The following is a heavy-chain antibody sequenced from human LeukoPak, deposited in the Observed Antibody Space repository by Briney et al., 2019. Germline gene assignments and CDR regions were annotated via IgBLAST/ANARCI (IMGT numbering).Heavy chain of an antibody. D-gene: IGHD4-17*01. J-gene: IGHJ4*02. CDR3: ARLHDYGDYYADY. CDR2: IYYSGST. Sequence: SETLSLTCTVSGGSFISSSYYWGWVRQPPGKGLEWFGSIYYSGSTSYTPSLKSRVTISVDTSKTQFSLKLSSVTAADTAVYYCARLHDYGDYYADYWGQGTLVTVSS. CDR1: GGSFISSSYY. V-gene: IGHV4-39*01.